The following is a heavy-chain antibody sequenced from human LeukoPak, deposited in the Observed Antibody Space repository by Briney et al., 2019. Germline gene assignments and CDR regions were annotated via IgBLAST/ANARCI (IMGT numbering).Heavy chain of an antibody. CDR2: FYVDGKT. CDR3: TRVVGVTTIFQD. CDR1: GFTVSSNY. V-gene: IGHV3-53*01. D-gene: IGHD4-17*01. Sequence: GGSLRLSCVASGFTVSSNYMNWVRQAPGKGLEWVSAFYVDGKTYYADSVRARFTTYRDNTKNAVYLQMDSLRPEDTAVYYCTRVVGVTTIFQDWGQGTQVTVFS. J-gene: IGHJ1*01.